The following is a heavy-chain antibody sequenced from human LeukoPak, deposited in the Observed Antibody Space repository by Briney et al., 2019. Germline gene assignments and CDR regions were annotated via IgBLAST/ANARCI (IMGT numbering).Heavy chain of an antibody. Sequence: GGSLRLSCEASGFTFSSYWMSWVRQAPGKGLEWVANINQDGSEEYYVDSVKGQFTISRDNAKNSLYLVMNSLRGEDTAVYYCAKVVQVLTGYYISYGMDVWGQGTTVTVSS. CDR1: GFTFSSYW. V-gene: IGHV3-7*05. CDR3: AKVVQVLTGYYISYGMDV. J-gene: IGHJ6*02. CDR2: INQDGSEE. D-gene: IGHD3-9*01.